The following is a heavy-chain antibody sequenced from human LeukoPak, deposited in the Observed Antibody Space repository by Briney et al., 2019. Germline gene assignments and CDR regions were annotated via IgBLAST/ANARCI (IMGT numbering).Heavy chain of an antibody. V-gene: IGHV3-48*03. J-gene: IGHJ4*02. CDR3: AKAYYDSSGYSYYFDY. D-gene: IGHD3-22*01. CDR1: GFTFSSYE. Sequence: GGSLRLSCAASGFTFSSYEMNWVRQAPGKGLEWVSYISSSGSTIYYADSVKGRFTIPRDNAKNSLYLHMNSLRAEDTAVYYCAKAYYDSSGYSYYFDYWGQGTLVAVSS. CDR2: ISSSGSTI.